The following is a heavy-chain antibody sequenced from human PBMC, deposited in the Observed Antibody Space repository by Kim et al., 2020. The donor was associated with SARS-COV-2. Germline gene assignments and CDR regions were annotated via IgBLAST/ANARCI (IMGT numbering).Heavy chain of an antibody. D-gene: IGHD3-22*01. CDR2: INHSGST. CDR1: GGSFSGYY. J-gene: IGHJ5*02. Sequence: SETLSLTCAVYGGSFSGYYWSWIRQPPGKGLEWIGEINHSGSTNYNPSLKSRVTISVDTSKNQFSLKLSSVTAADTTVYYCARGDYYDRSGGYNWFDPWGQGTLVPFSS. CDR3: ARGDYYDRSGGYNWFDP. V-gene: IGHV4-34*01.